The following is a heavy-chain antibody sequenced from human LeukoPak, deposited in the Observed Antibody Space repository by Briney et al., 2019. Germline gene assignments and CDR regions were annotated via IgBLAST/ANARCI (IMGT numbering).Heavy chain of an antibody. J-gene: IGHJ3*02. Sequence: PSETLSLTCTVSGASISSYYWSWIRHPPGKGLEWIEYIYYTGSTNYNPSLKSRVTMSVDTSKNQFSLKVSSMTAADTAVYYCARDQNCAFDIWGPGTMVTVSS. V-gene: IGHV4-59*01. CDR3: ARDQNCAFDI. CDR1: GASISSYY. CDR2: IYYTGST.